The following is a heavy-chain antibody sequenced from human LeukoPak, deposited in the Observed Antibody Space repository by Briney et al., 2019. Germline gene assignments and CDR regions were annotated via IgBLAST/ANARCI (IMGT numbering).Heavy chain of an antibody. D-gene: IGHD3-10*01. Sequence: VASVKVSCKASGYTFTSYGISWVRQAPGQGLEWMGWISAYNGNTNYAQKLQGRVSMTTDTSTSTAYMELRSLRSDDTAVYYCAKTHYYGSGSYYMGYYYDMDVWGQGTTVTVSS. CDR3: AKTHYYGSGSYYMGYYYDMDV. CDR1: GYTFTSYG. CDR2: ISAYNGNT. J-gene: IGHJ6*02. V-gene: IGHV1-18*01.